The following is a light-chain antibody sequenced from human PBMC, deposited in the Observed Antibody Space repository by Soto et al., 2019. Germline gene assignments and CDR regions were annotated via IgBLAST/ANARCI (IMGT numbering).Light chain of an antibody. Sequence: EIVLTQSPGTLSLSPGERATLSRRASQSVSSSYLAWYQQKPGQAPRLLIYGASSRATGIPDRFSGSGSGTDFTLTISRLEPEDFAVYYCQQYGSSGSTFGQGTKLEIK. CDR3: QQYGSSGST. J-gene: IGKJ2*02. V-gene: IGKV3-20*01. CDR2: GAS. CDR1: QSVSSSY.